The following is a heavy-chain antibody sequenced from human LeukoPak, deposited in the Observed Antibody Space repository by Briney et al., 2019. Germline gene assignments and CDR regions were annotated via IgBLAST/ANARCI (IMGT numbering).Heavy chain of an antibody. CDR2: IDSSGSDI. CDR1: GFTFSSYD. J-gene: IGHJ4*02. D-gene: IGHD2-15*01. Sequence: GGSLRLSCAASGFTFSSYDMDWVRQAPGKGLEWVSHIDSSGSDIYYADSVKGRFTISRDNAKNSLYLQMDSLGAEDTAVYYCVREGSAGGFDYWGQGTLVAVSS. V-gene: IGHV3-48*03. CDR3: VREGSAGGFDY.